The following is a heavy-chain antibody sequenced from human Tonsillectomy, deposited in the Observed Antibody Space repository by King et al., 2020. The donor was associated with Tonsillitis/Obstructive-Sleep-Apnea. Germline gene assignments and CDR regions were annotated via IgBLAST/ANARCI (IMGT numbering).Heavy chain of an antibody. CDR1: GYSFTSYW. D-gene: IGHD1-20*01. V-gene: IGHV5-51*01. J-gene: IGHJ6*03. Sequence: VQLVESGAEVKKPGESLKISCKGSGYSFTSYWIGWVRQMPGKGLEWMGIIYPGDSDTRYSPSFQGQVTISADKSISTAYLQWSSLKASDTAMYYRARHGGYNWNPMAHYYYYMDVWGKGTTVTVSS. CDR3: ARHGGYNWNPMAHYYYYMDV. CDR2: IYPGDSDT.